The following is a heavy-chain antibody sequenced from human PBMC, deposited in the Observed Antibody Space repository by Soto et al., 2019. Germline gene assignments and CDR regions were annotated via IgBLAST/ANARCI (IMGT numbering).Heavy chain of an antibody. CDR2: IYYSGST. J-gene: IGHJ5*02. D-gene: IGHD3-3*01. CDR1: GVAMTYGGYS. Sequence: LSETLSLTCSVSGVAMTYGGYSWSWIRQSPEKGLEWIGYIYYSGSTNYNPSLKSRVTISVDTSKNQFSLKLSSVTAADTAVYYCARGIELTYYDFWSGYYLGWFDPWGQGTLVTVSS. CDR3: ARGIELTYYDFWSGYYLGWFDP. V-gene: IGHV4-61*08.